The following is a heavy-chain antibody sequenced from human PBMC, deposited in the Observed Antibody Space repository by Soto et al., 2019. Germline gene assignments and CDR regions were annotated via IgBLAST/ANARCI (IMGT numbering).Heavy chain of an antibody. D-gene: IGHD3-3*01. CDR3: AKSLSDYDFWSGYYSLGMDV. V-gene: IGHV3-30*18. Sequence: GGSLRLSCAASGFTFSSYGMHWVRQAPGKGLEWVAVISYDGSNKYYADSVKGRFTISRDNSKNTLYLQMNSLRAEDTAVYYCAKSLSDYDFWSGYYSLGMDVWGQGTTVTVSS. CDR1: GFTFSSYG. J-gene: IGHJ6*02. CDR2: ISYDGSNK.